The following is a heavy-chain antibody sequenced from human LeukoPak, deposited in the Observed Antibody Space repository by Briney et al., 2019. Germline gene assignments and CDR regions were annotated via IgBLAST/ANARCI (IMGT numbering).Heavy chain of an antibody. CDR3: ARGGVVATIVYYFDY. Sequence: SETLSLTCAVYGGSFSGYYWSWIRQPPGKGLEWIGEINYSGSTNYNPSLKSRVTISVDTPKNQFSLKLSSVTAADTAVYYCARGGVVATIVYYFDYWGQGTQVTVSS. V-gene: IGHV4-34*01. J-gene: IGHJ4*02. CDR1: GGSFSGYY. CDR2: INYSGST. D-gene: IGHD5-12*01.